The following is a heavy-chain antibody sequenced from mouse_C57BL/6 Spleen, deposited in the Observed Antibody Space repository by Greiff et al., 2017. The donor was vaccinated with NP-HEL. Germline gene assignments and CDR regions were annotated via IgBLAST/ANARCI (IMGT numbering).Heavy chain of an antibody. Sequence: VKLMESGPGLVAPSQSLSITCTVSGFSLTSYGVDWVRQPSGKGLEWLGVIWGGGSTNYNSALMSRLSISKDNSKSQVFLTMNSLQTDDTAMYYCAKHSYYGNPYAMDYWGQGTSVTVSS. CDR2: IWGGGST. D-gene: IGHD2-10*01. CDR3: AKHSYYGNPYAMDY. V-gene: IGHV2-9*01. CDR1: GFSLTSYG. J-gene: IGHJ4*01.